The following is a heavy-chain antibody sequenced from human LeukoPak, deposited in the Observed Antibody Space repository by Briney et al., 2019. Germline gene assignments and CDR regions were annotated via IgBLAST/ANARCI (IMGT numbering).Heavy chain of an antibody. J-gene: IGHJ4*02. D-gene: IGHD6-19*01. CDR2: ISGSGGAS. Sequence: GGSLRLSCAASGFTFSNYAMGWVRHGPGKGLEWVSAISGSGGASYYADSVKGRFTISRDTSKNTLYLQMKSLRAEDTAIYYCAKDRSGGGWHYFDYWGQGTLVTVSS. CDR1: GFTFSNYA. V-gene: IGHV3-23*01. CDR3: AKDRSGGGWHYFDY.